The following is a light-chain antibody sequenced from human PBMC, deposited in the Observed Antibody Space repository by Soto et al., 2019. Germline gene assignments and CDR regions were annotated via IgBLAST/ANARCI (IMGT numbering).Light chain of an antibody. V-gene: IGKV3-20*01. Sequence: ENVLTQSPGTLSLSAGERATLSCRASQSVSSSYLAWYQQKPGQAPRLLIYGASNRATGIPDGFSGSGSGTDFTLTISRLEPEDFAVYYCQQYGSSLITFGQGTRLEIK. J-gene: IGKJ5*01. CDR3: QQYGSSLIT. CDR1: QSVSSSY. CDR2: GAS.